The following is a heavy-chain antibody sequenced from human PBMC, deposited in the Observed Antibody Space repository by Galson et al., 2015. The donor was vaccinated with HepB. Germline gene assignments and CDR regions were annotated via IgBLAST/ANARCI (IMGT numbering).Heavy chain of an antibody. V-gene: IGHV3-33*08. Sequence: SLRLSCAASGFTFSSYGMHWVRQAPGKGLEWVAVIWYDGSNKYYADSVKGRFTISRDNSKNTLYLQMNSLRAEDTAVYYCARGIGGVGATRGLDYWGQGTLVTVSS. D-gene: IGHD1-26*01. CDR2: IWYDGSNK. CDR3: ARGIGGVGATRGLDY. CDR1: GFTFSSYG. J-gene: IGHJ4*02.